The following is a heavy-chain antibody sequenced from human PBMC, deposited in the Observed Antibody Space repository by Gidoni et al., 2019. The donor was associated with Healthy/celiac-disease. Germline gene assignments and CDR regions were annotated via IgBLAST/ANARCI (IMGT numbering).Heavy chain of an antibody. Sequence: QLQLPQWGAGLLTPSETLSLPCAVYGGPFSGYYWRWLRQPPGKGLEWIGEINHSGSTNYNPSLKSRVTISVDTSKNQFSLKLSSVTAADTAVYYCARVGREMATIQGAFDIWGQGTMVTVSS. CDR2: INHSGST. D-gene: IGHD5-12*01. CDR3: ARVGREMATIQGAFDI. CDR1: GGPFSGYY. V-gene: IGHV4-34*01. J-gene: IGHJ3*02.